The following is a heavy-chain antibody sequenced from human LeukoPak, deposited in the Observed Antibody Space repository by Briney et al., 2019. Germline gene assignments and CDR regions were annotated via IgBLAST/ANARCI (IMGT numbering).Heavy chain of an antibody. CDR1: GFTFSSYA. J-gene: IGHJ4*02. CDR3: ARGEYSSSWYEGGYYFDY. V-gene: IGHV3-21*01. CDR2: ISSSSSYI. Sequence: GGSLRLSCAASGFTFSSYAMSWVRQAPGKGLEWVSSISSSSSYIYYADSVKGRFTISRDNAKNSLYLQMNSLRAEDTAVYYCARGEYSSSWYEGGYYFDYWGQGTLVTVSS. D-gene: IGHD6-13*01.